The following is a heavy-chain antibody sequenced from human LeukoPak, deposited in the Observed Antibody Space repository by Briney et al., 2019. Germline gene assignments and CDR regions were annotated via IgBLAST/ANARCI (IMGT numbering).Heavy chain of an antibody. D-gene: IGHD3-3*01. CDR2: IYYSGST. J-gene: IGHJ4*02. V-gene: IGHV4-59*01. CDR3: AREGWSGYYLY. Sequence: SETLSLTCTVSGGSISSYYWSWIRQPPGKGLEWIGYIYYSGSTNYNPSLKSRVTISVDTSKNQFSLKLSSVTAADTAVYYCAREGWSGYYLYWGQGTLVTVSS. CDR1: GGSISSYY.